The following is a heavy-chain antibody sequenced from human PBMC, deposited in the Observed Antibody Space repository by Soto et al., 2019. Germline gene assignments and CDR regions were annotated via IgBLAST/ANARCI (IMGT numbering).Heavy chain of an antibody. V-gene: IGHV4-59*12. CDR3: ARGVVKRSRGVIWTKGWFDP. CDR1: GGSISSYY. Sequence: SETLSLTCTVSGGSISSYYWSWIRQPPGKGLEWIGEINHSGSTNYNPSLKSRVTISVDTSKNQFSLKLSSVTAADTAVYYCARGVVKRSRGVIWTKGWFDPWGQGTLVTVSS. D-gene: IGHD3-10*01. CDR2: INHSGST. J-gene: IGHJ5*02.